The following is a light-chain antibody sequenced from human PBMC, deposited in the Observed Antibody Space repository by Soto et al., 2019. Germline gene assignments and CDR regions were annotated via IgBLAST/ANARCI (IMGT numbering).Light chain of an antibody. Sequence: EIVLTQSPGTLSLSPGERATLSCRASQSVSSSFLAWYQQKPGQAPRLLIYGASTRATGIPARFSGSGSGTYITLTSSILDPEDVAVYYCQQYVSSPWAFGQGTKVEIK. J-gene: IGKJ1*01. CDR3: QQYVSSPWA. V-gene: IGKV3-20*01. CDR1: QSVSSSF. CDR2: GAS.